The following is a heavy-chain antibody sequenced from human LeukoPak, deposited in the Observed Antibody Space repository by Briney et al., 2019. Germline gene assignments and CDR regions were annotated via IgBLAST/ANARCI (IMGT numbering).Heavy chain of an antibody. CDR1: GFTFSSYT. V-gene: IGHV3-48*01. CDR3: AKDPGVGATDHDY. Sequence: GGSLRLSCAASGFTFSSYTMNWVRQALGKGLEWLSYISSSGSTIYYADSVKGRFTIFRDNAKNSLYLQMNSLRAEDTAVYYCAKDPGVGATDHDYWGQGTLVTVSS. D-gene: IGHD1-26*01. J-gene: IGHJ4*02. CDR2: ISSSGSTI.